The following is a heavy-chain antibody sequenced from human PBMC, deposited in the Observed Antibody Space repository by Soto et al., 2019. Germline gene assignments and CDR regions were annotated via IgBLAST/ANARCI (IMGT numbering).Heavy chain of an antibody. CDR2: IYYSGST. J-gene: IGHJ5*02. Sequence: SETLSLTCTVSGGSISSGGYYWSWIRQHPGKGLEWIGYIYYSGSTYYNPSLKSRVTISVDTSKNQFSLKLSSVTAADTAVYYCARDSENCTNDRCWFDPWGQGTLVTVS. CDR1: GGSISSGGYY. V-gene: IGHV4-31*03. CDR3: ARDSENCTNDRCWFDP. D-gene: IGHD2-8*01.